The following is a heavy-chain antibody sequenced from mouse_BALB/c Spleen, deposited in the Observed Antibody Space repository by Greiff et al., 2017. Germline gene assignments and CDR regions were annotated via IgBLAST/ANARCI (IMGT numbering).Heavy chain of an antibody. CDR3: ARDLTFAY. CDR1: GFNIKDYY. Sequence: VQLKESGAELVRPGALVKLSCKASGFNIKDYYMHWVKQRPEQGLEWIGWIDPENGNTIYDPKFQGKASITADTSSNTAYLQLSSLTSEDTAVYYCARDLTFAYWGQGTLVTVSA. J-gene: IGHJ3*01. CDR2: IDPENGNT. V-gene: IGHV14-1*02.